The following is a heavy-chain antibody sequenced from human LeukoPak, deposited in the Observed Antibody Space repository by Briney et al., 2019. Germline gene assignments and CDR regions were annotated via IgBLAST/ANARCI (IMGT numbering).Heavy chain of an antibody. CDR1: GFTFSSYA. CDR2: ISGSGGST. V-gene: IGHV3-23*01. D-gene: IGHD6-13*01. Sequence: GGSLRLSCAASGFTFSSYAMSWVRQAPGKGLEWVSAISGSGGSTYYAESVKGRFTISRDNSKNTLYLQMNSLRAEDTAVYYCARVGRAIAAAGFGAFDIWGLGTMVTVSS. CDR3: ARVGRAIAAAGFGAFDI. J-gene: IGHJ3*02.